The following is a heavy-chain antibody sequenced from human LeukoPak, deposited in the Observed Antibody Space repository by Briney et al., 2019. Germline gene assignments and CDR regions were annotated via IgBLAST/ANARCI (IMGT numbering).Heavy chain of an antibody. Sequence: SETLSLTCTVSGGSISSYYWSWIRQPPGKGLEWIGYIYYSGSTNYNPSLKSRVTISVDTSKNQFSLKLSSVTAADTAVYYCARARGYSYGPFDYWGQGTLVTVSS. J-gene: IGHJ4*02. V-gene: IGHV4-59*01. CDR2: IYYSGST. D-gene: IGHD5-18*01. CDR3: ARARGYSYGPFDY. CDR1: GGSISSYY.